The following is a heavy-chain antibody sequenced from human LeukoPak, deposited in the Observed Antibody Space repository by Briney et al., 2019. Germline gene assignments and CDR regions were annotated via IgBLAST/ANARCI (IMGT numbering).Heavy chain of an antibody. Sequence: GGSLRLSCAASGFSFMNAWMIWVRQAPGKGLEWVSAISGSGGSTDYADSVKGRFTISRDNSKNTLYLRMNSLRAEDTAVYYCAKGRWGSYVDIWGQGTLVTVSS. CDR1: GFSFMNAW. D-gene: IGHD1-26*01. CDR3: AKGRWGSYVDI. CDR2: ISGSGGST. V-gene: IGHV3-23*01. J-gene: IGHJ3*02.